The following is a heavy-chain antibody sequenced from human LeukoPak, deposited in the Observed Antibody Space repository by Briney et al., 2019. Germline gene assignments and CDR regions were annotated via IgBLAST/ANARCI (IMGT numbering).Heavy chain of an antibody. V-gene: IGHV3-30*18. J-gene: IGHJ4*02. CDR3: AKDRDSSGYIDY. Sequence: GRSLRLSCAASGFTFSSYGMHWVGQAPGKGLEWVAVISYDGSNKYYADSVKGRFTISRDNSKNTLYLQMNSLRAEDTAVYYCAKDRDSSGYIDYWGQGTLVTVSS. D-gene: IGHD3-22*01. CDR2: ISYDGSNK. CDR1: GFTFSSYG.